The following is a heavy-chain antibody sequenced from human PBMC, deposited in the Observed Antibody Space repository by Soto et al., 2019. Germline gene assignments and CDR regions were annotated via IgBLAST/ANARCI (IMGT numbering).Heavy chain of an antibody. CDR3: AKGKGMNYYYGLDV. V-gene: IGHV3-30*18. CDR2: VPYDGSNK. D-gene: IGHD3-10*01. J-gene: IGHJ6*02. Sequence: PGGSLSLSCEASGFTFSSYRLNGVRQAPGKGLEWVAVVPYDGSNKYYADSVKGRFTISRDNSKNTLNLQMKSLRAEDTAVYYCAKGKGMNYYYGLDVWGQGTTVTVS. CDR1: GFTFSSYR.